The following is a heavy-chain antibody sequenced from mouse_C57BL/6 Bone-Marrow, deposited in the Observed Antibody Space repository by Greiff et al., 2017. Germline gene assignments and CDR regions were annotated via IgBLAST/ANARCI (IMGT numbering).Heavy chain of an antibody. D-gene: IGHD4-1*01. Sequence: DVQLVESGGGLVQPGGSLKLSCAASGFTFSDYGMAWVRQAPRKGPEWVAFISNLAYSIYYADTVTGRFTISRENAKNTLYLEMSSLRAEDTAMYYCARRDWGFAYWGQGTLVTVSA. CDR2: ISNLAYSI. V-gene: IGHV5-15*04. CDR3: ARRDWGFAY. J-gene: IGHJ3*01. CDR1: GFTFSDYG.